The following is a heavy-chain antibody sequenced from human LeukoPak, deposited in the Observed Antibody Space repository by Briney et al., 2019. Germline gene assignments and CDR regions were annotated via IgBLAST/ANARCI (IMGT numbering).Heavy chain of an antibody. CDR1: GGTFSSYA. CDR2: IIPIFGTA. V-gene: IGHV1-69*05. Sequence: GASVKVSCEASGGTFSSYAISWVRQAPGQGLEWMGGIIPIFGTANYAQKFQGRVTITTDESTSTAYMELSSLRSEDTAVYYCARDGGYCSSTSCPLDYWGQGTLVTVSS. D-gene: IGHD2-2*03. J-gene: IGHJ4*02. CDR3: ARDGGYCSSTSCPLDY.